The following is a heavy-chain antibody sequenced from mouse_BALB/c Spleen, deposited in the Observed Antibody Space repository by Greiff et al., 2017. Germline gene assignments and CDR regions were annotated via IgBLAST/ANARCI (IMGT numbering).Heavy chain of an antibody. J-gene: IGHJ4*01. CDR1: GFTFSSYA. D-gene: IGHD1-1*01. CDR2: ISSGGSYT. CDR3: ARLYEGYAMDY. Sequence: EVQLVESGGGLVKPGGSLKLSCAASGFTFSSYAMSWVRQTPEKRLEWVATISSGGSYTYYPDSVKGRFTISRDNAKNTLYLQMSSLRSEDTAMYYCARLYEGYAMDYWGQGTSVTVSS. V-gene: IGHV5-9-3*01.